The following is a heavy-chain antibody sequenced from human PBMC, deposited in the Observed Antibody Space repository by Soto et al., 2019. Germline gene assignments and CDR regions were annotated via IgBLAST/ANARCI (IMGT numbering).Heavy chain of an antibody. V-gene: IGHV4-4*02. CDR1: GGSISSCYW. J-gene: IGHJ6*02. CDR3: ARVSGSYYYGMDV. Sequence: QVQLQESGPGLVKPSGTLSLTCAVSGGSISSCYWWSWVRQPPGKGLEWIGEIYHSGSTNYNTSLKSRVTISVDKSKNQFSLKVTSVTAADTAVYYCARVSGSYYYGMDVWGQGTTVTVSS. CDR2: IYHSGST.